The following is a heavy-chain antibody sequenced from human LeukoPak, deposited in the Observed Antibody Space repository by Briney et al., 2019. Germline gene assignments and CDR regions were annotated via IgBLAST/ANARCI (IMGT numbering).Heavy chain of an antibody. J-gene: IGHJ5*02. Sequence: GESLKISCKGSGYSFTSYWIAWVRQMPGKGLEWMGIIYLGDSDTRYSPSFQGQVTISADKSISTAYLQWSSLKASDTAMYYCARSPDSSGYWGGSNWFDPWGQGTLVTVSS. CDR3: ARSPDSSGYWGGSNWFDP. V-gene: IGHV5-51*01. CDR2: IYLGDSDT. D-gene: IGHD3-22*01. CDR1: GYSFTSYW.